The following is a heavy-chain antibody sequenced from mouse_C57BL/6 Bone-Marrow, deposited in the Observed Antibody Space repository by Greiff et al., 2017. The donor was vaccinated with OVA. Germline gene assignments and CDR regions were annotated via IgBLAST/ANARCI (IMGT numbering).Heavy chain of an antibody. Sequence: QVHVKQPGAELVKPGASVKLSCKASGYTFTSYWMHWVKQRPGRGLEWIGRIDPNSGGTKYNEKFKSKATLTVDKPSSTAYMQLSSLTSEDSAVYYCAREKACSSYYFDYWGQGTTLTVSS. CDR1: GYTFTSYW. CDR3: AREKACSSYYFDY. J-gene: IGHJ2*01. D-gene: IGHD1-1*01. CDR2: IDPNSGGT. V-gene: IGHV1-72*01.